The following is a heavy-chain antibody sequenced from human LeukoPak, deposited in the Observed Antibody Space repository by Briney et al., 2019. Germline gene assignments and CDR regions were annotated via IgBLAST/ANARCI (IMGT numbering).Heavy chain of an antibody. Sequence: PGRSLRLSCAASGFTFSSYGMHWVRQAPGKGLEWVAVIWYDGSNKYYADSVKGRFTISRDNSKNTLCLQMNSLRAEDTAVYYCAKVGVGSGYSHDAFDIWGQGIMVTVSS. CDR2: IWYDGSNK. D-gene: IGHD3-22*01. V-gene: IGHV3-33*06. J-gene: IGHJ3*02. CDR3: AKVGVGSGYSHDAFDI. CDR1: GFTFSSYG.